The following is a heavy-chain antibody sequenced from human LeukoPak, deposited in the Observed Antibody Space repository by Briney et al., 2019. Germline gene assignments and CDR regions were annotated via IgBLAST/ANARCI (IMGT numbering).Heavy chain of an antibody. J-gene: IGHJ4*02. Sequence: PGGSLRLSCAASGFTFSSYAMHWVRQAPGKGLEWVAVISYDGSNKYYADSVKGRFTISRDNSKNTLYLQMNSLRAEDTVVYYCAKDTSPGIAAAGTSWGQGTLVTVSS. D-gene: IGHD6-13*01. CDR2: ISYDGSNK. V-gene: IGHV3-30-3*01. CDR1: GFTFSSYA. CDR3: AKDTSPGIAAAGTS.